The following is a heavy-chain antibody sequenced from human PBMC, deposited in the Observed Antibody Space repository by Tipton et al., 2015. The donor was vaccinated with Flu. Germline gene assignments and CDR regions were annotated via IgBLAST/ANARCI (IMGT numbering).Heavy chain of an antibody. CDR1: DFLVSDKY. CDR3: AREIRHSDWTLDYYGMDV. J-gene: IGHJ6*02. CDR2: FYRGGST. Sequence: SLRLSCAASDFLVSDKYMTWVRQAPGKGLEWVSTFYRGGSTYYADSVKGRFSISRDRSNNTVYLQLDNLRAEDTAVYFCAREIRHSDWTLDYYGMDVWGQGTTVIVSS. D-gene: IGHD6-19*01. V-gene: IGHV3-53*01.